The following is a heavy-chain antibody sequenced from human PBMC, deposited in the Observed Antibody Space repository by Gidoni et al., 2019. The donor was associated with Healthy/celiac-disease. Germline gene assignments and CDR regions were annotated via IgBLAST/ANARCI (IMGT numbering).Heavy chain of an antibody. CDR2: MSSSSSYI. CDR1: GSTFSSYS. Sequence: EVQLVESGGGLVKPGGSLRLSCAASGSTFSSYSMNWVRQAPGKGLEWVSSMSSSSSYIYYADSVKGRFTISRDNAKNSLYLQMNSLRAEDTAVYYCARDLSGGFDYWGQGTLVTVSS. D-gene: IGHD6-19*01. V-gene: IGHV3-21*01. CDR3: ARDLSGGFDY. J-gene: IGHJ4*02.